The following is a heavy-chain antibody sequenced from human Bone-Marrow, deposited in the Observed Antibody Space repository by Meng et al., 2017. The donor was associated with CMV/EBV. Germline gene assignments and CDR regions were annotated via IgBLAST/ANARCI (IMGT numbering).Heavy chain of an antibody. J-gene: IGHJ6*02. V-gene: IGHV1-2*02. CDR1: GYTFTGYY. Sequence: ASVKVSCKASGYTFTGYYMHWVRQAPGQGLEWMGWINPNSGGTNYAQKFQGRVTMTRDTSISTAYMELSRLRSEDTAVYYCARYGIAAAGMGGDYYYGMDVWGQGTTVTVSS. CDR2: INPNSGGT. CDR3: ARYGIAAAGMGGDYYYGMDV. D-gene: IGHD6-13*01.